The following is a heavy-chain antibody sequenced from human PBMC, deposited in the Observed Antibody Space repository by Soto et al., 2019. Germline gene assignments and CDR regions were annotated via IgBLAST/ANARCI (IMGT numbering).Heavy chain of an antibody. V-gene: IGHV1-18*01. CDR1: GYTFTSYG. J-gene: IGHJ4*02. CDR2: ITAYNANT. CDR3: ATSIFYYDRSGYEH. D-gene: IGHD3-22*01. Sequence: QVQLVQSGAEVKKPGASVKVSCKASGYTFTSYGISWVRQAPGQGLEWMGWITAYNANTNYAQKLQGRVTMTTDTXXSTAYMELRRLRSDDTAVYYCATSIFYYDRSGYEHRGQGTLVTVSS.